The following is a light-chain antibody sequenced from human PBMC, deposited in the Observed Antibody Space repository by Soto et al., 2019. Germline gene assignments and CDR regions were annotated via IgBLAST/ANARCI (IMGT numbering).Light chain of an antibody. J-gene: IGLJ2*01. CDR1: SSNIGNNY. CDR3: GTWDSSLSAGV. V-gene: IGLV1-51*01. CDR2: DNN. Sequence: QSVLTQPPSVSAAPEQKVTISCSGSSSNIGNNYVSWYQQLPGTAPKLLIYDNNKRPSGIPDRFSGSKSGTSATLGITGLENGDEDDYYCGTWDSSLSAGVFGGGTNLTVL.